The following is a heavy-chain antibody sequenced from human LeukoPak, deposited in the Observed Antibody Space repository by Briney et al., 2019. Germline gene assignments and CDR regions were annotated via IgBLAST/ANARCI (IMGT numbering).Heavy chain of an antibody. CDR3: ARVDCSGDSCYSAGY. CDR2: ISAYNGNT. V-gene: IGHV1-18*04. CDR1: GYTFTGYY. Sequence: ASVKVSCKASGYTFTGYYMHWVRQAPGQGLEWMGWISAYNGNTNYAQKLQGRVTMTTDTSTSTAYMELRSLRSDDTAVYYCARVDCSGDSCYSAGYWGQGTLVTVSS. D-gene: IGHD2-15*01. J-gene: IGHJ4*02.